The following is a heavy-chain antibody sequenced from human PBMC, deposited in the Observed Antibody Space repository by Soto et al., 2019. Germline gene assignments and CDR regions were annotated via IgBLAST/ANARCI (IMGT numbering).Heavy chain of an antibody. CDR2: IYYSGST. CDR1: GDSISSYY. Sequence: SETLSLTCTVSGDSISSYYCSWIRQPPGKGLEWIGYIYYSGSTNYNPSLKSRVTISVDTSKNQFSPKLSSVTAADTAVYYCAREGSYKNYYYGMDVWGQGTTVTVSS. J-gene: IGHJ6*02. V-gene: IGHV4-59*01. D-gene: IGHD2-15*01. CDR3: AREGSYKNYYYGMDV.